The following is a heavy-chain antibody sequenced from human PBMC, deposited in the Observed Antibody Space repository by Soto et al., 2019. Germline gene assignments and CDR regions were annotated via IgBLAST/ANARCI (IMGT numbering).Heavy chain of an antibody. CDR1: GFTFSSYS. D-gene: IGHD1-7*01. J-gene: IGHJ6*02. CDR2: ISSSSSYI. Sequence: EVQLVESGGGLVKPGGSLRLSCAASGFTFSSYSMNWVRQAPGKGLEWVSSISSSSSYIYYADSVKGRFTISRDNAKNSLYLQMNSLRAEDTAVYYCARDWVTGNTYYYYGMDVWGQGTTVTVSS. V-gene: IGHV3-21*01. CDR3: ARDWVTGNTYYYYGMDV.